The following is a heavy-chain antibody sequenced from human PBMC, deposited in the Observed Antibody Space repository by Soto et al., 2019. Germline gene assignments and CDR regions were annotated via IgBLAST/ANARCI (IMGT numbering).Heavy chain of an antibody. J-gene: IGHJ6*01. CDR1: GYTFPTYG. Sequence: QVQLVQSGTEVKKPGASVTVSCKASGYTFPTYGITWLRQAPGQGLELMGWISAYKGDTNSAQRVQGRVPMTKDTPTGTGSKELMNPRSDDTAVYYCRASSTPSPVAGYYYGLDVWGQGTTVTVSS. CDR2: ISAYKGDT. V-gene: IGHV1-18*04. D-gene: IGHD6-13*01. CDR3: RASSTPSPVAGYYYGLDV.